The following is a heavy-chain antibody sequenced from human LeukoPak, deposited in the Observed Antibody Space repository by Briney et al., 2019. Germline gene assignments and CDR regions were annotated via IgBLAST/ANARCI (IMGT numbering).Heavy chain of an antibody. V-gene: IGHV3-74*01. CDR3: AKGSHISGYYFCFDY. CDR1: GFIFTNHH. CDR2: VDTDGSDT. Sequence: PGGSLRLSCVASGFIFTNHHLHWVRQAPGKGPVWVSRVDTDGSDTDYADSVKGRFTISRDNSKNILYLQMNSLRAEDTAVYYCAKGSHISGYYFCFDYWGQGTLVTVSS. J-gene: IGHJ4*02. D-gene: IGHD3-22*01.